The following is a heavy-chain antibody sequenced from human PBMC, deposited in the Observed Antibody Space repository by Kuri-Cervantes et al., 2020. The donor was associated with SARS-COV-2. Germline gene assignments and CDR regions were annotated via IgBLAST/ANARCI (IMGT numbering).Heavy chain of an antibody. J-gene: IGHJ6*03. CDR1: GSTFSSYA. CDR2: ISSNGGST. CDR3: AGGVGIFGVVYYYYYMDV. V-gene: IGHV3-64*02. Sequence: GGSLRLSCAASGSTFSSYAMHWVRQAPGKGLEYVSAISSNGGSTYYADSVKGRFTISRDNSKNTLYLQMGSLRAEDMAVYYCAGGVGIFGVVYYYYYMDVWGKGTTVTVSS. D-gene: IGHD3-3*01.